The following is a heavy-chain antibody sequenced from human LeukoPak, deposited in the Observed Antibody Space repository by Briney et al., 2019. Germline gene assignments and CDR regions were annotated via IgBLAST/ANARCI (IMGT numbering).Heavy chain of an antibody. CDR3: ARDLTHRRNYDNSGYQIVPAF. D-gene: IGHD3-22*01. V-gene: IGHV1-18*04. CDR2: ISAYNGHT. CDR1: GYTFTGYY. Sequence: ASVKVSCKASGYTFTGYYMHWVRQAPGQGLDWMASISAYNGHTRYVQKLQDRVTMTTDTSTSTAYMDLRSLRSDDTAVYYCARDLTHRRNYDNSGYQIVPAFWGQGTLVTVSS. J-gene: IGHJ4*02.